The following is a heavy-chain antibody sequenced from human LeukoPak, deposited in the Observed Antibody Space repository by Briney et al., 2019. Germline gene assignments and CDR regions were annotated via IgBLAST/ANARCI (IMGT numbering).Heavy chain of an antibody. Sequence: ASVKVSCKASGYTFTSYAMNWVRQAPGQGLEWMGWINTNTGNPTYAQGFTGRFVFSLDTSVSTAYLQISSLKAEDTAVYYCARDRRCGGDCPNDAFDIWGQGTMVTVSS. CDR2: INTNTGNP. J-gene: IGHJ3*02. D-gene: IGHD2-21*02. CDR3: ARDRRCGGDCPNDAFDI. CDR1: GYTFTSYA. V-gene: IGHV7-4-1*02.